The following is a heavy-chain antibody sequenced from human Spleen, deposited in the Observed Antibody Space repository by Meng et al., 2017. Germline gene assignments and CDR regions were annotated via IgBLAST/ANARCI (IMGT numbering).Heavy chain of an antibody. CDR1: GFIFTSYW. V-gene: IGHV3-7*01. CDR2: INEDGSEK. J-gene: IGHJ4*02. D-gene: IGHD3-22*01. Sequence: GESLKISCVTSGFIFTSYWMTWVRQAPGKGLEWVANINEDGSEKYYVDSVKGRFTISRDNSKNTLYLQMNSLRAEDTAVYYCAKASVYYYDRSGYYYFDYWGQGVLVTVSS. CDR3: AKASVYYYDRSGYYYFDY.